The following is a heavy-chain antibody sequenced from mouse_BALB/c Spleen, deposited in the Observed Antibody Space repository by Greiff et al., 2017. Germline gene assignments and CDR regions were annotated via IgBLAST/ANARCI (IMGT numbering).Heavy chain of an antibody. Sequence: VQLQQSGAELVRPGASVTLSCKASGYTFTDYEMHWVKQTPVHGLEWIGAIDPETGGTAYNQKFKGKATLTADKSSSTAYMELRSLTSEDSAVYYCTREGDGNLAWFAYWGQGTLVTVSA. CDR3: TREGDGNLAWFAY. J-gene: IGHJ3*01. CDR1: GYTFTDYE. V-gene: IGHV1-15*01. D-gene: IGHD2-1*01. CDR2: IDPETGGT.